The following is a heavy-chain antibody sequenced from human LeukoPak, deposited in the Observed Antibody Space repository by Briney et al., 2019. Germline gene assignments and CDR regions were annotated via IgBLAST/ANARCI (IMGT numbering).Heavy chain of an antibody. V-gene: IGHV3-11*04. J-gene: IGHJ4*02. CDR1: GFTFSDYY. Sequence: GGSMRLSCAGSGFTFSDYYMSWIRQAPGKGLEWVSYISSSDSTIKYTDSVKGRFTISRDNAKNSLFLQMHSLRADDTAVYYCARADCSSTSCYELDYWGQGTLVTVS. D-gene: IGHD2-2*01. CDR2: ISSSDSTI. CDR3: ARADCSSTSCYELDY.